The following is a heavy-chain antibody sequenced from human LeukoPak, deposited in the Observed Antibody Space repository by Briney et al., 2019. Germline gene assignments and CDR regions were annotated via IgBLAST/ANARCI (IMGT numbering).Heavy chain of an antibody. Sequence: ASVKVSCKASGYTFTGYYIHWVRQAPGQGLEWMGWISTNSGDTNYAQKFQGRVTMTRDTSISTAYMELSRLRSDDTAVYYCAPGGNYYGSGSYYALDYWGQGTLVTVSS. J-gene: IGHJ4*02. CDR3: APGGNYYGSGSYYALDY. CDR1: GYTFTGYY. CDR2: ISTNSGDT. D-gene: IGHD3-10*01. V-gene: IGHV1-2*02.